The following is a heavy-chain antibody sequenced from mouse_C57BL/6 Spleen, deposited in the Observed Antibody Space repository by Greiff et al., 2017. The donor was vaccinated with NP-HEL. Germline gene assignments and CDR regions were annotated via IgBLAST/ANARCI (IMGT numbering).Heavy chain of an antibody. CDR3: ARSRGYQGGYCFDY. D-gene: IGHD1-1*02. CDR1: GYTFTSYG. CDR2: IYPRSGNT. Sequence: VQLQQSGAELARPGASVKLSCKASGYTFTSYGISWVKQRTGQGLEWIGEIYPRSGNTYYNEKFKGKATLTADKSSSTAYMELRSLTSEDSAVYFCARSRGYQGGYCFDYWGQGTTLTVSS. J-gene: IGHJ2*01. V-gene: IGHV1-81*01.